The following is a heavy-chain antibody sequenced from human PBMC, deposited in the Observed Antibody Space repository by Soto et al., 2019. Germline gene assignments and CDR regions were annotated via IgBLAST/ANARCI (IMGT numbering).Heavy chain of an antibody. CDR2: IYPGDSDT. CDR1: GYSFTSYW. J-gene: IGHJ3*02. D-gene: IGHD2-15*01. CDR3: ARGPYCSGGSCYPYDAFDI. Sequence: GESLKISCKGSGYSFTSYWIGWVRQMPGKGLEWMGIIYPGDSDTRYSPSFQGQVTISADKSISTAYLQWSSLKASDTAMYYCARGPYCSGGSCYPYDAFDIWGQGTMVTVSS. V-gene: IGHV5-51*01.